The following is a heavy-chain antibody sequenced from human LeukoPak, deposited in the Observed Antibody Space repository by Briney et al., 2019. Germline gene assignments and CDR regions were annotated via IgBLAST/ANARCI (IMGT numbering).Heavy chain of an antibody. CDR1: GLPFSNYP. J-gene: IGHJ4*02. V-gene: IGHV3-23*01. D-gene: IGHD3-10*01. CDR2: LSGGGDGQ. CDR3: ANGSISLVRGSFDY. Sequence: QAGGSRSLSCALPGLPFSNYPMSWVPRPPGRGLNWVSALSGGGDGQYYAGPVKARFPITSDNSKNTLSLQMKSLSADDTAVYYCANGSISLVRGSFDYWGQGTLVTVSS.